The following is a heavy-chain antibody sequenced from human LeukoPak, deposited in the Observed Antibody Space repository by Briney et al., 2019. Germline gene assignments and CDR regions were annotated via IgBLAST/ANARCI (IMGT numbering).Heavy chain of an antibody. CDR2: IYPRDSDT. CDR1: GYSFNSYW. CDR3: ARRRDSMDI. Sequence: GESLKISCKASGYSFNSYWIGWVRQMPGKGLEWMGIIYPRDSDTRYSPSFQGQVTISVDKSTTTAYLQWSSLKASDTAMYYCARRRDSMDIWGQGTTVTVSS. J-gene: IGHJ6*02. V-gene: IGHV5-51*01. D-gene: IGHD5-24*01.